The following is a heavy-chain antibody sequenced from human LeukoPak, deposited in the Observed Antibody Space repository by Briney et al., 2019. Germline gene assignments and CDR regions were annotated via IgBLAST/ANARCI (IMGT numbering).Heavy chain of an antibody. D-gene: IGHD3/OR15-3a*01. J-gene: IGHJ6*02. V-gene: IGHV4-59*01. CDR1: GGSISSYY. CDR3: ARWLDNYYGMDV. CDR2: IYYSGST. Sequence: PSETLSLTCTVSGGSISSYYWSWIRQPPGKGLEWIGYIYYSGSTNYNPSLKSRVTISVDTSKNQFSLKLSSVTAADTAVYYCARWLDNYYGMDVWGQGTTVIVSS.